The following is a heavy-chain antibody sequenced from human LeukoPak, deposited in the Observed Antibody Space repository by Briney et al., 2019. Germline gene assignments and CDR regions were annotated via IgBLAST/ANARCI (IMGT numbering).Heavy chain of an antibody. J-gene: IGHJ4*02. V-gene: IGHV2-70*01. CDR3: ARISGLRSGSYIKMAHDY. D-gene: IGHD1-26*01. CDR1: GFSLSTSGMC. CDR2: IDWDDDK. Sequence: SGPALVKPTQTLTLTCTFSGFSLSTSGMCVSWIRQPPGKALEWLALIDWDDDKYYSTSLKTRLTISKDTSKNQVVLTMTNMDPVDTATYYCARISGLRSGSYIKMAHDYWGQGTLVTVSS.